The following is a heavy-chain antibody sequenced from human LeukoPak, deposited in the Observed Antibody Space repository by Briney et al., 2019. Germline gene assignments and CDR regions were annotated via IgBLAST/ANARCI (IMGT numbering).Heavy chain of an antibody. J-gene: IGHJ6*02. CDR2: INPNSGGT. CDR3: ARDAHDYDTGMDV. V-gene: IGHV1-2*02. CDR1: GYTFTGYY. Sequence: ASVKVSCKASGYTFTGYYMHWVRQAPGQGLKWMGWINPNSGGTNYAQKFQGRVTMTRDTSISTAYMELSRLRSDDTAVYYCARDAHDYDTGMDVWGQGTTVTVSS.